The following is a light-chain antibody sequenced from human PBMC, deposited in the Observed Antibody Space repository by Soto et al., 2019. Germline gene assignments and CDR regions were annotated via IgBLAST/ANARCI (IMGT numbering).Light chain of an antibody. CDR1: RDIGDS. V-gene: IGKV1-33*01. Sequence: DIQMTQSPSSLSASVGDTVTITCQAGRDIGDSLNWYQQRAGQAPKLLVYDTSNLQSGVPARFSGSRTGTRFFLTINSLQPEDFATYYCQQYDDPFNFGGGTKVEVK. J-gene: IGKJ4*01. CDR3: QQYDDPFN. CDR2: DTS.